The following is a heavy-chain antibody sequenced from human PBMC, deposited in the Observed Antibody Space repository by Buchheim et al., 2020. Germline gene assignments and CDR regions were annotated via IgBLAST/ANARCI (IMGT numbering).Heavy chain of an antibody. CDR3: ARAPYSSSYYFDY. CDR2: IWYDGSNK. V-gene: IGHV3-33*01. CDR1: GFTFSSYG. Sequence: QVQLVESGGGVVQPGRSLRLSCAASGFTFSSYGMHWVRQAPGKGLEWVAVIWYDGSNKYYADSVKGRFTISRDNSKNTLYLQMNSLRAGDTAVYYCARAPYSSSYYFDYWGQGTL. D-gene: IGHD6-6*01. J-gene: IGHJ4*02.